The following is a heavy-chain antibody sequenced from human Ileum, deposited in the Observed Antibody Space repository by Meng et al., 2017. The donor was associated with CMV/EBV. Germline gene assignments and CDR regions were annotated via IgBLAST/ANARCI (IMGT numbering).Heavy chain of an antibody. D-gene: IGHD6-13*01. Sequence: LEQSCTCLVKPSQTLSLTCAISGDSVSSIGAIWNWIRQSPSRGLEWLGKTYYRSKWYNDYAPSVKSRITVKPDTSKNQFSLQLNSVTPEDTAVYYCARENGYEWYFDFWGRGTLVTVSS. CDR3: ARENGYEWYFDF. V-gene: IGHV6-1*01. CDR2: TYYRSKWYN. J-gene: IGHJ2*01. CDR1: GDSVSSIGAI.